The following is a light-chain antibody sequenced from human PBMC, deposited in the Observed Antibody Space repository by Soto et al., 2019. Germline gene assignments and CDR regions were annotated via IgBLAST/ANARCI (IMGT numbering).Light chain of an antibody. Sequence: EILMTQSPATLSVSPGERATLSCRASQSVSSNLAWYQQKPGQAPGLLIYGASTRATGMPARFSGSGSGTEFTLTISSLQSEDFAVYYCQQYNNWPPLTFGGGTKVEIK. CDR1: QSVSSN. V-gene: IGKV3-15*01. CDR3: QQYNNWPPLT. J-gene: IGKJ4*01. CDR2: GAS.